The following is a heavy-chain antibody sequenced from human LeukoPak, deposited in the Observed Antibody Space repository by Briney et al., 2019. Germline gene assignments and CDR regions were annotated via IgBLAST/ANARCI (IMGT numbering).Heavy chain of an antibody. D-gene: IGHD5-12*01. Sequence: GGSLRLSCVASGFPFSSYWMTWVRQAPGKGLEWVSAISGSGGSTYYADSVKGRFTISRDNSKNTLYLQMNSLRAEDTAVYYCAKVFGGYLADFDYWGQGTLVIVSS. V-gene: IGHV3-23*01. CDR1: GFPFSSYW. J-gene: IGHJ4*02. CDR2: ISGSGGST. CDR3: AKVFGGYLADFDY.